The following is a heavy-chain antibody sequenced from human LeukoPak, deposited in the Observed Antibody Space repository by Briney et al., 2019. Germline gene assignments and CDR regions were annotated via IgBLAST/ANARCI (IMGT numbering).Heavy chain of an antibody. CDR1: GFTFSDYY. CDR3: ARDRGPAANYYYYGMDV. J-gene: IGHJ6*02. D-gene: IGHD6-13*01. Sequence: PGGSLRLSCAASGFTFSDYYMSWLRQAPGKGLEWVSYISSSGSTIYYADSVKGRFTISRDNAKNSLYLQMNSLRAEDTAVYYCARDRGPAANYYYYGMDVWGQGTTVTVSS. CDR2: ISSSGSTI. V-gene: IGHV3-11*01.